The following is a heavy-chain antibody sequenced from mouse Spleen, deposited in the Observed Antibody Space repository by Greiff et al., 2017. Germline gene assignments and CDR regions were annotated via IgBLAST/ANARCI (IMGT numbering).Heavy chain of an antibody. J-gene: IGHJ2*01. V-gene: IGHV1-42*01. CDR3: ARSLGRDY. CDR2: INPSTGGT. Sequence: VQLKQSGPELVKPGASVKISCKASGYSFTGYYMNWVKQSPEKSLEWIGEINPSTGGTTYNQKFKAKATLTVDKSSSTAYMQLKSLTSEDSAVYYCARSLGRDYWGQGTTLTVSS. D-gene: IGHD4-1*01. CDR1: GYSFTGYY.